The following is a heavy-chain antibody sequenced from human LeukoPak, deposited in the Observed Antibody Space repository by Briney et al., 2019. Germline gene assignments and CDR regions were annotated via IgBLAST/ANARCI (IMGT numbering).Heavy chain of an antibody. V-gene: IGHV4-39*07. CDR3: ARDDPSQDY. Sequence: SETLSLTCTVSGGSISSSSYYWGWIRQPPGKGLEWIGSIYYSGSTYYNPSLKSRVTISVDTSKNQFSLKLSSVTAADTAVYYCARDDPSQDYWGQGTLVTVSS. J-gene: IGHJ4*02. CDR1: GGSISSSSYY. CDR2: IYYSGST.